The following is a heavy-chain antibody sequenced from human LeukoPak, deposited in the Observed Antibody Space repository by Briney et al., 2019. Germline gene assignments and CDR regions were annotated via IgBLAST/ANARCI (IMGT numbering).Heavy chain of an antibody. CDR3: ARNLRPDFDY. CDR2: TYYGSKWHN. J-gene: IGHJ4*02. CDR1: GDSVSSSSSA. Sequence: SQTLSLTCAISGDSVSSSSSAWSWIRQSPSRGLEWLGRTYYGSKWHNDYAESVKSRITINPDTSKNEFSLQLNSVTPEDTAVYYCARNLRPDFDYWGQGTLVTVSS. V-gene: IGHV6-1*01.